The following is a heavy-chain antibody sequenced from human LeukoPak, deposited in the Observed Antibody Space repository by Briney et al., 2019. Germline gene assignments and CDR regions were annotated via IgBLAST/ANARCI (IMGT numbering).Heavy chain of an antibody. D-gene: IGHD3-22*01. CDR1: GFTFDDYA. V-gene: IGHV3-9*01. J-gene: IGHJ4*02. CDR3: AKDISGDDSSGYYSLFDY. Sequence: PGRSLRLSCAASGFTFDDYAMHWVRHAPGKGPEWVSGISWNSGSIGYADSVKGRFTISRDNAKNSLYLQMNSLRAEDTALYYCAKDISGDDSSGYYSLFDYWGQGTLVTVSS. CDR2: ISWNSGSI.